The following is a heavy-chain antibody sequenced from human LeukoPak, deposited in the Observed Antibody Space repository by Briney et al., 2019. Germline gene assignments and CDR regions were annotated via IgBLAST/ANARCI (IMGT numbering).Heavy chain of an antibody. J-gene: IGHJ4*02. V-gene: IGHV4-4*07. D-gene: IGHD6-6*01. Sequence: SETLSLTCTVSGGSISSYYWSWIRQPAGKGLEWIGRIYTSGSTNYNPSLKSRVTMSVDTSKNQFSLKLSSVTAADTAVYYCARMRSGRKIYSSSSVHDYWGQGTLVTVSS. CDR3: ARMRSGRKIYSSSSVHDY. CDR2: IYTSGST. CDR1: GGSISSYY.